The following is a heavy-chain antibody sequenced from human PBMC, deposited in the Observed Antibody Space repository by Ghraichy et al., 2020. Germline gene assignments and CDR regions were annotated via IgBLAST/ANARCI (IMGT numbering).Heavy chain of an antibody. CDR2: IKQDESEK. D-gene: IGHD5-12*01. CDR3: ARGRGWISEY. CDR1: GFTFNNYW. V-gene: IGHV3-7*03. J-gene: IGHJ4*02. Sequence: GGSLRLSCAASGFTFNNYWMIWFRQAPGKGLEWVAIIKQDESEKLYLDSVKGRFTISRDNAKNSLFLEMSSLRDEDTALYFCARGRGWISEYWGQGTLVTVSS.